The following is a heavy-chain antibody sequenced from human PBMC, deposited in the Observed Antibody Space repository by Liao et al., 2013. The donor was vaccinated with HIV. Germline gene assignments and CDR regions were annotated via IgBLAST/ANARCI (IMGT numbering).Heavy chain of an antibody. D-gene: IGHD2-21*01. CDR1: LGSIRSFQ. Sequence: QVQLQESGPRLVKPSETLSLTCGVSLGSIRSFQWSWIRQAPGKGLECLGYISQSGGANYNPSLKSRVTLSLDAAKNQFSLSLNSVTAADTAIYFCARGGGEFGPWGQGILVTVSS. J-gene: IGHJ5*02. CDR2: ISQSGGA. V-gene: IGHV4-59*01. CDR3: ARGGGEFGP.